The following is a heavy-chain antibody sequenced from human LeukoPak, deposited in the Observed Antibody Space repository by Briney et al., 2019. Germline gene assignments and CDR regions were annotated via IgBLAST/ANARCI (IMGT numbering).Heavy chain of an antibody. CDR3: ARDHNYAFDN. V-gene: IGHV3-9*01. D-gene: IGHD1-1*01. J-gene: IGHJ4*02. Sequence: GGSLRLSCAASGFTFDDYAMHWVRQAPGKGLEWVSGISWNSGSIGYADSVKGRFTISADNAKKSLYLQMNSLRVEDTAVYYCARDHNYAFDNWGQGTLVSVSS. CDR1: GFTFDDYA. CDR2: ISWNSGSI.